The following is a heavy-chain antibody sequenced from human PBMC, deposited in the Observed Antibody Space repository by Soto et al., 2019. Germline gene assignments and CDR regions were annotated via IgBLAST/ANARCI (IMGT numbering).Heavy chain of an antibody. D-gene: IGHD2-21*01. CDR1: GFTFSDYY. CDR2: ISSSGSTI. Sequence: GGSLRLSCAASGFTFSDYYMSWIRQAPGKGLEWVSYISSSGSTIYYADSVKGRFTISRDNAKNSLYLQMNSLRAEDTAVHYCARDINDMYCGGDCYHGVDYWGQGTLVTVSS. V-gene: IGHV3-11*01. CDR3: ARDINDMYCGGDCYHGVDY. J-gene: IGHJ4*02.